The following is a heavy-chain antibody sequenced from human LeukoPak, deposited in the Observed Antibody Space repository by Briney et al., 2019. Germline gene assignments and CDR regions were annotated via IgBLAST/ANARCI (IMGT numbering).Heavy chain of an antibody. CDR1: GGSISSSSYY. Sequence: SETLSLTCTVSGGSISSSSYYWGWIRQPPGKGLEWIGSIYYCGSTYYNPSLKSRVTISVDTSKNQFSLKLSSVTAADTAVYYCARHRTIFGVVIIWFDPWGQGTLVTVSS. CDR3: ARHRTIFGVVIIWFDP. D-gene: IGHD3-3*01. CDR2: IYYCGST. J-gene: IGHJ5*02. V-gene: IGHV4-39*01.